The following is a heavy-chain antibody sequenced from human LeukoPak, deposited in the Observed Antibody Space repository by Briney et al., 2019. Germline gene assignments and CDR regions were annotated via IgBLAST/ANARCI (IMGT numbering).Heavy chain of an antibody. D-gene: IGHD3-10*01. J-gene: IGHJ4*02. Sequence: PGGSLRLSCAASGFTISSYWMSWVRQAPGKGLEWVANIKQDGSEKYYVDSVKGRFTISRDNAKNSLYLQMNSLRAEDTAVYYCARHMVRGVFDYWGQGTLVTVSS. CDR3: ARHMVRGVFDY. CDR1: GFTISSYW. V-gene: IGHV3-7*01. CDR2: IKQDGSEK.